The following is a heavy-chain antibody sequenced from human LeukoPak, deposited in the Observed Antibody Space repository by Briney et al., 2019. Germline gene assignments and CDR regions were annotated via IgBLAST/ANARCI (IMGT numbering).Heavy chain of an antibody. D-gene: IGHD1-7*01. CDR3: ARGRPGTGNYYFDL. V-gene: IGHV4-34*01. Sequence: SETLSLTCAVYGESYTGYYWSWIRQPPGKGLEWVGEIHYSGATNYKPSLKSRATILGDTSKNQISLKLTSVTAADTALYYCARGRPGTGNYYFDLWGRGTLVTVSS. J-gene: IGHJ2*01. CDR1: GESYTGYY. CDR2: IHYSGAT.